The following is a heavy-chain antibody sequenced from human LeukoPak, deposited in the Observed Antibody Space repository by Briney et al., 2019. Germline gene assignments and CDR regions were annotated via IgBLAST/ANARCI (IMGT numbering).Heavy chain of an antibody. CDR2: MNPNSGNT. V-gene: IGHV1-8*01. Sequence: ASVKVSGKASGYTFTSYDINWVRQATGQGLEWMGWMNPNSGNTGYAQKFQGRVTMTRNTSISTAYMELSSLRSEDTAVYYCARGAAGSSSFDYWGQGTLVTVSS. CDR3: ARGAAGSSSFDY. J-gene: IGHJ4*02. D-gene: IGHD6-6*01. CDR1: GYTFTSYD.